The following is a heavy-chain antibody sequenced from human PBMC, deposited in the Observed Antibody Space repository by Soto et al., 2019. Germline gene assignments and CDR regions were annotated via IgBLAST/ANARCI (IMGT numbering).Heavy chain of an antibody. Sequence: QVQLVQSGAEVKKPGSSVKVSCKASGGTVSSYTFSWVRQAPGQGLEWMGRFIPILDLASYAQKFQGRVTITADKSTSPAYMELNSLRSEDTAVYYCATPRNVGVYGDYVLDYWGQGTLVAVSS. CDR1: GGTVSSYT. J-gene: IGHJ4*02. CDR2: FIPILDLA. CDR3: ATPRNVGVYGDYVLDY. V-gene: IGHV1-69*02. D-gene: IGHD4-17*01.